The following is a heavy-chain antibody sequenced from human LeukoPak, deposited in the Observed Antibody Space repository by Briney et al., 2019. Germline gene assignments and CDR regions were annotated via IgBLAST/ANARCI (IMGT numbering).Heavy chain of an antibody. CDR1: GFTLSSYW. D-gene: IGHD3-22*01. CDR2: IKQDGSEK. Sequence: GGALRLSCADSGFTLSSYWISWVGPAPGKGVEGVANIKQDGSEKYYVGSVKGRFTISKDNAKTSLYLQMNSVRAEDTAVYYCARLELTTAPFYFDYWGQGTLVTVSS. V-gene: IGHV3-7*01. CDR3: ARLELTTAPFYFDY. J-gene: IGHJ4*02.